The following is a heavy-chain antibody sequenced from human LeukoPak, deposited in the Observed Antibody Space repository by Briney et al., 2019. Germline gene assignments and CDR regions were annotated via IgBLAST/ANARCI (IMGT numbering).Heavy chain of an antibody. CDR3: AGYDILTGPPFDY. CDR2: ISGGGIT. Sequence: PGGSLRLSCAASGFIVSSNYMSWVRQAPGKGLEWVSVISGGGITYYTDSVKGRFTISRDNSKNTLYLQMNSLRAEDTAVYYCAGYDILTGPPFDYWGQGTLVTVSS. V-gene: IGHV3-53*01. D-gene: IGHD3-9*01. J-gene: IGHJ4*02. CDR1: GFIVSSNY.